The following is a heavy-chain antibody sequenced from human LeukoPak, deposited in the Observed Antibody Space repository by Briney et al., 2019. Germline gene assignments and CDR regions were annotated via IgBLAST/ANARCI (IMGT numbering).Heavy chain of an antibody. CDR2: ISWNSGSI. J-gene: IGHJ6*02. CDR3: AKDVSSTSYYYYGMDV. CDR1: GFTLDEYA. Sequence: GRSLRLSCAVSGFTLDEYAMHWVRQAPGKGQEWVSGISWNSGSIDYADSVKGRFTISRDNAKNSLSLQMNNLRAEDTALYYCAKDVSSTSYYYYGMDVWGQGTTVTVSS. D-gene: IGHD6-13*01. V-gene: IGHV3-9*01.